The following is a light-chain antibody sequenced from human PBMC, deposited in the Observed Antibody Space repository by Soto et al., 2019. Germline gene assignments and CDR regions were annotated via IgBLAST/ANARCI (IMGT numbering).Light chain of an antibody. V-gene: IGLV1-44*01. Sequence: QSVLTQPPSLSGTHGQRVTISGSGSNSNIGRYSVNWYQHFPGTAPKILIYSDDERPSGVPDRFSGSKSGTSASLAISGLQSDDDAEYYCAAWDDNLNGPLFGGGTKLTVL. CDR3: AAWDDNLNGPL. J-gene: IGLJ3*02. CDR2: SDD. CDR1: NSNIGRYS.